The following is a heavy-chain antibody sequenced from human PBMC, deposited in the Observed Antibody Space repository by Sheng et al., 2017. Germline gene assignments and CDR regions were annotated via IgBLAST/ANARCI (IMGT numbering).Heavy chain of an antibody. Sequence: VSVGGVVQPGRSLRLSCAASGFTFSSYGMHWVRQAPGKGLEWVAVIWYDGSNKYYADSVKGRFTISRDNSKNTLYLQMNSLRAEDTAVYYCARDSSLRYYYYGMDVWGQGHGHRLL. CDR3: ARDSSLRYYYYGMDV. J-gene: IGHJ6*02. CDR2: IWYDGSNK. V-gene: IGHV3-33*01. CDR1: GFTFSSYG. D-gene: IGHD2-15*01.